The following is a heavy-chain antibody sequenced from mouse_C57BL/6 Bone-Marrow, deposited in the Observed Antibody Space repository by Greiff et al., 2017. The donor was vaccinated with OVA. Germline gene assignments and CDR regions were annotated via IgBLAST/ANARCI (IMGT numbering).Heavy chain of an antibody. V-gene: IGHV1-80*01. CDR1: GYAFSSYW. CDR2: IYPGDGDT. CDR3: ASVIITTVVENFDY. J-gene: IGHJ2*01. D-gene: IGHD1-1*01. Sequence: VQLQQSGAELVKPGASVKISCKASGYAFSSYWMNWVKQRPGKGLEWIGQIYPGDGDTNYNEKFKGKATLTADKSSSTAYMQLSSLTSEDSAVYFCASVIITTVVENFDYWGQGTTLTVSS.